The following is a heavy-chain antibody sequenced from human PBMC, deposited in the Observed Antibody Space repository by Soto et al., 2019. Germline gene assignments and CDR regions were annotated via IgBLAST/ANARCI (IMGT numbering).Heavy chain of an antibody. Sequence: SVKVSCKASGFTFTSSAVQCVRQARGQRLEWIGWIVVGSGNTNYAQKFQERVTITRDMSTSTAYMELSSLRSEDTAVYYCAAPYGPDYYYYGMDVWGQGTTVTVSS. CDR3: AAPYGPDYYYYGMDV. D-gene: IGHD2-21*01. J-gene: IGHJ6*02. CDR1: GFTFTSSA. V-gene: IGHV1-58*01. CDR2: IVVGSGNT.